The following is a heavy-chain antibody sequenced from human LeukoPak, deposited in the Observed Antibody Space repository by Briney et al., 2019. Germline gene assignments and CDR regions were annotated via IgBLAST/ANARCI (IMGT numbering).Heavy chain of an antibody. Sequence: GGSLRLSCAACGFTFSTYWIHWVRQAPGKGLEWVAVISHDGSNNYYADSVKGRFTISRDNSKNTLYLQMISLRAEDTAVYYCAKDTCSGGSCYYYYGMDVWGQGTTVTVSS. V-gene: IGHV3-30*18. CDR3: AKDTCSGGSCYYYYGMDV. CDR1: GFTFSTYW. D-gene: IGHD2-15*01. CDR2: ISHDGSNN. J-gene: IGHJ6*02.